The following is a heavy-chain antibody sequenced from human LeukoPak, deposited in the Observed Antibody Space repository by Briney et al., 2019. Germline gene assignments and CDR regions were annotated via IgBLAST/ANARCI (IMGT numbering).Heavy chain of an antibody. Sequence: SETLSLTCTVSGGSISSYYWSWIRQPPGKGLEWIGYIYYSGSTNYNPSLKSRVTISVDTSENQLSLKLSSVTAADTAVYYCARGPPYIVVVTAIGFFDSWGQGTLVTVSS. D-gene: IGHD2-21*02. CDR1: GGSISSYY. V-gene: IGHV4-59*12. CDR3: ARGPPYIVVVTAIGFFDS. CDR2: IYYSGST. J-gene: IGHJ4*02.